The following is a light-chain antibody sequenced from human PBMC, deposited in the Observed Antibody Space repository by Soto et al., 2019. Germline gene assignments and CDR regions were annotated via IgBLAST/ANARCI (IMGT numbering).Light chain of an antibody. Sequence: DIQMTQSPSSLSASVGDKVTITCRASQTISSYLNWYQQKPGKAPELLISAASSLQSGVPSRFSGSASGTDFTLTIRSLQPEEFATYYCQQSYITPLTFGGGNKVEIK. J-gene: IGKJ4*01. V-gene: IGKV1-39*01. CDR2: AAS. CDR3: QQSYITPLT. CDR1: QTISSY.